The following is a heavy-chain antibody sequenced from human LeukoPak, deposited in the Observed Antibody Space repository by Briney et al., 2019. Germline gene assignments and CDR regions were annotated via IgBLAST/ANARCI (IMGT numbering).Heavy chain of an antibody. V-gene: IGHV4-59*01. J-gene: IGHJ4*02. CDR2: IYYSGST. CDR1: GGSISSYY. D-gene: IGHD3-9*01. Sequence: SETLSPTCTVSGGSISSYYWSWIRQPPGKGLEWIGYIYYSGSTNYNPSLKSRVTISVDTSKNQFSLKLSSVTAADTAVYYCARGNYDTLTGYYSNFDYWGQGTLVTVSS. CDR3: ARGNYDTLTGYYSNFDY.